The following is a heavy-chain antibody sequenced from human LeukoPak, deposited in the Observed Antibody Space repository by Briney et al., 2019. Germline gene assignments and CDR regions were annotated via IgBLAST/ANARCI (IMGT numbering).Heavy chain of an antibody. CDR2: ISSSSSYI. Sequence: GGSLRLSCAASGFTFSSYSMNWVRQAPGKGLEWVSSISSSSSYIYYADSVKGRFTISRDNAKNSLYLQMNSLRAEDAAVYYCARGPYYYDSSGYYYWGQGTLVTVSS. D-gene: IGHD3-22*01. CDR3: ARGPYYYDSSGYYY. J-gene: IGHJ4*02. V-gene: IGHV3-21*01. CDR1: GFTFSSYS.